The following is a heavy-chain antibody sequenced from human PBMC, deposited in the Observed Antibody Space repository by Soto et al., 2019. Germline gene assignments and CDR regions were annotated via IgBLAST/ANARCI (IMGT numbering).Heavy chain of an antibody. CDR3: AREVAGGFWSGYSGLNDYSFYEVGGYFQH. V-gene: IGHV1-18*01. D-gene: IGHD3-3*01. Sequence: ASVKVSCKASGYTFTSYGISWVRQAPGQGLEWMGWISAYNGNTNYAQKLQGRVTMTTDTSTSTAYMELRSLRSDDTAVYYCAREVAGGFWSGYSGLNDYSFYEVGGYFQHWGQGTLVTVSS. J-gene: IGHJ1*01. CDR2: ISAYNGNT. CDR1: GYTFTSYG.